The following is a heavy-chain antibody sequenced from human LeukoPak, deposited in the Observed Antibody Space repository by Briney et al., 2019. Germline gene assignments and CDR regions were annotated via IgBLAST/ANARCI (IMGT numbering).Heavy chain of an antibody. CDR1: GGSFSGYY. D-gene: IGHD5-18*01. Sequence: SETLSLTCAVYGGSFSGYYWSWIRQPPGKGLEWIGYIYYSGSTNYNPSLKSRVTISVDTSKNQFSLKLSSVTAADTAVYYCARRGDSYGQYYYGMDVWGQGTTVTVSS. J-gene: IGHJ6*02. V-gene: IGHV4-59*01. CDR2: IYYSGST. CDR3: ARRGDSYGQYYYGMDV.